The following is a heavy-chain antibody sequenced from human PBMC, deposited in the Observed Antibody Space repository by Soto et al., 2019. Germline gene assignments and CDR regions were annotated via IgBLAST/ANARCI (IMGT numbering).Heavy chain of an antibody. V-gene: IGHV4-59*01. CDR1: GGSISSYY. CDR3: AYGDSRGPFDS. CDR2: IYNSGST. J-gene: IGHJ4*02. Sequence: QVQLQESGPGLVRPSETLSLTCTVSGGSISSYYWSWIRQPPGKGLEWIGYIYNSGSTNYNPSLKRRFTLSVDTSKNQFSLKLSSVADADTDVYYCAYGDSRGPFDSWGQGTLVTVSS. D-gene: IGHD4-17*01.